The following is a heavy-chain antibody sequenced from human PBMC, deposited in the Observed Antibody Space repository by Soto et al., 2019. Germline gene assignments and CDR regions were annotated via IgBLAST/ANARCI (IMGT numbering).Heavy chain of an antibody. CDR2: IKSKTDGGTT. V-gene: IGHV3-15*07. CDR1: GFIFSNAW. Sequence: GGSLRVSCAASGFIFSNAWMNWGRQAPGKGLEWVGRIKSKTDGGTTDYAAPVKGRFTISRDDSKNTLYLQMNSLKTEDTAVYYCTTDKGRMRGAFDIWGQGTMVIVSS. J-gene: IGHJ3*02. CDR3: TTDKGRMRGAFDI.